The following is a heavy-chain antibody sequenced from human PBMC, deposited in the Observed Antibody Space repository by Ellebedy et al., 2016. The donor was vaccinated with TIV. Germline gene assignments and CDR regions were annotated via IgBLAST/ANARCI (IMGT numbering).Heavy chain of an antibody. V-gene: IGHV3-7*01. J-gene: IGHJ4*02. CDR3: ARVSTGTTHYFDY. CDR2: IKQDGSEK. D-gene: IGHD1-7*01. CDR1: GFTFSSYW. Sequence: GGSLRLSXAASGFTFSSYWMSWVRQAPGKGLEWVANIKQDGSEKYYVDSVKGRFTISRDNAKNSLYLQMNSLRAEDTAVYYCARVSTGTTHYFDYWGQGTLVTVSS.